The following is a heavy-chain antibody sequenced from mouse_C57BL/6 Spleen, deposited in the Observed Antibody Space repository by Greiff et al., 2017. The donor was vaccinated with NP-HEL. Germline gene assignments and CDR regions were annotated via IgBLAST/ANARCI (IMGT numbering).Heavy chain of an antibody. CDR3: TRDPNYYGSSYVGYFDV. D-gene: IGHD1-1*01. CDR2: ISSGGDYI. V-gene: IGHV5-9-1*02. CDR1: GFTFSSYA. Sequence: EVQLVESGEGLVKPGGSLKLSCAASGFTFSSYAMSWVRQTPEKRLEWVAYISSGGDYIYYADTVKGRFTIFRDNARNTLYLQMSSLKSEDTAMYYCTRDPNYYGSSYVGYFDVWGTGTTVTVSS. J-gene: IGHJ1*03.